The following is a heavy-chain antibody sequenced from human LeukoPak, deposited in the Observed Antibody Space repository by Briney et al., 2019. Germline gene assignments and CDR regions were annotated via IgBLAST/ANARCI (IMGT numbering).Heavy chain of an antibody. Sequence: SETLSLTCTVSGDSISRSGYYWGWIRQPPGKGLEWIGSISYSGTTYTNASLRSRVTLSVDMSRNHFSLKLTSVTAADTAVYYCARAYDFWSGNHFDYWGQGTLVTVSS. CDR1: GDSISRSGYY. J-gene: IGHJ4*02. CDR3: ARAYDFWSGNHFDY. CDR2: ISYSGTT. D-gene: IGHD3-3*01. V-gene: IGHV4-39*02.